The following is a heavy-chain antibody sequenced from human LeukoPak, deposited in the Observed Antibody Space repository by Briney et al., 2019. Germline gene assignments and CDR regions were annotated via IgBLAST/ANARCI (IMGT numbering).Heavy chain of an antibody. J-gene: IGHJ4*02. CDR3: ARPSPPGDGYNPPDH. CDR2: ISHDGRTK. CDR1: GFNFDNFA. D-gene: IGHD5-24*01. V-gene: IGHV3-30*04. Sequence: GGSLRLSCVVSGFNFDNFAMHWVRQPLGKGLEWVAVISHDGRTKYYADSMKGRITISRDNSKNTLFLQMNNLRSEDAAVYFCARPSPPGDGYNPPDHWGQGTLVTVSS.